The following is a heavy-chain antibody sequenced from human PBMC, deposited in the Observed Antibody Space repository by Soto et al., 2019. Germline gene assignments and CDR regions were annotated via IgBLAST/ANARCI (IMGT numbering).Heavy chain of an antibody. V-gene: IGHV3-74*01. CDR3: TSDTFGARDS. D-gene: IGHD2-15*01. CDR2: IDPYDTGI. Sequence: GGSLRLSCAASGFAFSSEWMHWVRQAPGKGLVWVSRIDPYDTGITYADSVKGRFTISRDNAKNTLYLQMNSLRAQDTAVYYCTSDTFGARDSWGQGSLVTVSS. J-gene: IGHJ4*02. CDR1: GFAFSSEW.